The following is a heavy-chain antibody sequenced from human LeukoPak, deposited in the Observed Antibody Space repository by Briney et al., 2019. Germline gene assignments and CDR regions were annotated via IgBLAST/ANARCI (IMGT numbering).Heavy chain of an antibody. D-gene: IGHD2/OR15-2a*01. CDR1: GFTFNSYW. Sequence: GGSLRLSCAASGFTFNSYWMHWVRQAPGKGLVWVSAINGRGDNTYYADFVKGRFTISRDNSKSTVYLQMNSLRTEDTAVYYCAKDRVSPGFNWFDPWGQGTLVTVSS. CDR2: INGRGDNT. V-gene: IGHV3-23*01. J-gene: IGHJ5*02. CDR3: AKDRVSPGFNWFDP.